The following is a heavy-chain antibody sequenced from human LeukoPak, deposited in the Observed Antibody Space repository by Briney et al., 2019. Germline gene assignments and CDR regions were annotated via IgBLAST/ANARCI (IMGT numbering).Heavy chain of an antibody. CDR1: GFIFSSYS. Sequence: QSGGSLRLSCAASGFIFSSYSMNWVRQAPGKGLEWVSYISSSISTIYYADSVKGRFTISRDNAKNSLYLQLNSLRAEDTAVYYCARVLHKRNYDSSDYYASWGQGTLVTVSS. CDR2: ISSSISTI. CDR3: ARVLHKRNYDSSDYYAS. D-gene: IGHD3-22*01. V-gene: IGHV3-48*01. J-gene: IGHJ5*02.